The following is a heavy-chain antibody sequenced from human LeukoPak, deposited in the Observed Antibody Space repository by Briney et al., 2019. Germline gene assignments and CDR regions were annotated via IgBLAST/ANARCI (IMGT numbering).Heavy chain of an antibody. CDR1: GFTFSNFA. CDR2: ITDSGVST. V-gene: IGHV3-23*01. Sequence: HPGGSLRLSCAASGFTFSNFAMSWLRQAPGQGLEWVSNITDSGVSTFYTDSLSGRFTISRDNSKNTLYLQMKNLRAADTATYYCAKMTDARGRYGSGSHWGQGTLVAVSS. D-gene: IGHD3-10*01. J-gene: IGHJ4*01. CDR3: AKMTDARGRYGSGSH.